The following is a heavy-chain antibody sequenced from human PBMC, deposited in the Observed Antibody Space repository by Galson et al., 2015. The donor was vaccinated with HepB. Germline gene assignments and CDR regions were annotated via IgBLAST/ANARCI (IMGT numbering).Heavy chain of an antibody. CDR2: ISYDGSNK. V-gene: IGHV3-30-3*01. CDR1: GFTFSSYA. J-gene: IGHJ4*02. CDR3: ARDGFRGIAAAGTAEGFDY. D-gene: IGHD6-13*01. Sequence: SLRLSCAASGFTFSSYAMHWVRQAPGKGLEWVAVISYDGSNKYYADSVKGRFTISRDNSKNTLYLQMNSLRAEDTAVYYCARDGFRGIAAAGTAEGFDYWGQGTLVTVSS.